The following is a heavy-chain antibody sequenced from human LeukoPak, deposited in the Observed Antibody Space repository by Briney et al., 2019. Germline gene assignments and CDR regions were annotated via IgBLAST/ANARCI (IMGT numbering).Heavy chain of an antibody. Sequence: SGTLSLTCAASGGSISSSSYYWGRIRQPPGKGLEWIGSSYYSGSSYYDPSLKSRVTISVDTAKNQFPLKLSSVTAADTAVYYCARHEGGGSGSYYYMDVWGKGTTVTVSS. D-gene: IGHD3-10*01. CDR1: GGSISSSSYY. CDR2: SYYSGSS. V-gene: IGHV4-39*01. CDR3: ARHEGGGSGSYYYMDV. J-gene: IGHJ6*03.